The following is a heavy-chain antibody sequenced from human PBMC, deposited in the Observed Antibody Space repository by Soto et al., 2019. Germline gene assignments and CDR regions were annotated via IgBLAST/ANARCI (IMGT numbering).Heavy chain of an antibody. Sequence: QVQLVESGGGVVHPGRSLGLSCAASGFTFNTYGMHWVRQAPGKGLEWVAAISYDGINKYYVDSVKGRFTISRDNSKNTLYVQMNSLRAEDTALYYCARSPQPTRGIHWYFDLWGRGILVTVSS. CDR2: ISYDGINK. CDR1: GFTFNTYG. CDR3: ARSPQPTRGIHWYFDL. D-gene: IGHD1-26*01. V-gene: IGHV3-30*03. J-gene: IGHJ2*01.